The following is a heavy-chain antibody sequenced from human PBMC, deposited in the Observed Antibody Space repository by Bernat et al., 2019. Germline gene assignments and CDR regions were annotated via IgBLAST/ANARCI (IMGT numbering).Heavy chain of an antibody. Sequence: QVQLVESGGGVVQPGRSLRLSCAASGFTFTSYILHWVRQAPGKGLEWVAVTPSDGTGKFYADSVKGRFTISADNSKNSLYLQMNSLRAEDTAVYYCAGEDRTGYNAFDVWGQGTMVTVSS. V-gene: IGHV3-30*01. CDR1: GFTFTSYI. D-gene: IGHD2-8*02. CDR3: AGEDRTGYNAFDV. CDR2: TPSDGTGK. J-gene: IGHJ3*01.